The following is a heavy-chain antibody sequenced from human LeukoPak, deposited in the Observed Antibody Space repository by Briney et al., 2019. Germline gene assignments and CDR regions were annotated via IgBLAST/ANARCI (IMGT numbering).Heavy chain of an antibody. V-gene: IGHV3-23*01. J-gene: IGHJ4*02. CDR2: ISGSGGST. CDR3: AKDDDDGDHVVVDH. D-gene: IGHD4-17*01. Sequence: PGGSLRLSCAASGFTFSSYAMGWVRQALGKGLEWVSLISGSGGSTYYADSVKGRFTVSRDNSKNTEYLQMNSLRAEDTAIYYCAKDDDDGDHVVVDHWGQGTLVTVSS. CDR1: GFTFSSYA.